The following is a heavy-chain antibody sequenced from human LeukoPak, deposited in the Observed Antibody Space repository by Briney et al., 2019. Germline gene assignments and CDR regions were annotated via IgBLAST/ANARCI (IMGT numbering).Heavy chain of an antibody. Sequence: SQTLSLTCTVSGGSISSGSYYWRWIRQPAGKGLEWIGRIYTSGSTNYNPSLKSRVTISVDTSKNQFSLKLSSVTAADTAVYYCARGGLWFGTFDIWGQGTMVTVSS. CDR2: IYTSGST. CDR3: ARGGLWFGTFDI. CDR1: GGSISSGSYY. D-gene: IGHD3-10*01. V-gene: IGHV4-61*02. J-gene: IGHJ3*02.